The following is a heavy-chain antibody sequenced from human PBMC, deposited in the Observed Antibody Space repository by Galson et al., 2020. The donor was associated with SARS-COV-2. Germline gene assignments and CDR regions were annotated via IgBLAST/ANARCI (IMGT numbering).Heavy chain of an antibody. J-gene: IGHJ4*02. V-gene: IGHV3-30*04. Sequence: GGSLRLSCSASGFTFSSYAMHWVRQAPGKGLEWVAVISYDGSNKYYADSVKGRFTISRDNSKNTLYLQMNSLIAEDTAVYYCARAEEIGPPDYWGQGTLVTVSS. D-gene: IGHD3-22*01. CDR2: ISYDGSNK. CDR3: ARAEEIGPPDY. CDR1: GFTFSSYA.